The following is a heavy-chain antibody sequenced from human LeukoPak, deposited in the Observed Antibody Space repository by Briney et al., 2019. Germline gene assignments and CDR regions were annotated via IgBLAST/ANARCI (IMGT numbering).Heavy chain of an antibody. CDR1: GGSISGISYY. J-gene: IGHJ5*02. Sequence: SETLSLTCTVSGGSISGISYYWGWIRQPPGKGLEWIGSIYYSGSTYSNPSLKGRVTISVDTSKNQFSLKLSSVTDADTAVYYCARVQSRLSWFDPWGQGTLVTVSS. CDR3: ARVQSRLSWFDP. CDR2: IYYSGST. V-gene: IGHV4-39*07.